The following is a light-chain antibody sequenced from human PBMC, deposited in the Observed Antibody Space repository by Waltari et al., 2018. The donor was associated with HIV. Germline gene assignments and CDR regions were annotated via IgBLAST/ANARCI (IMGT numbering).Light chain of an antibody. CDR2: EVT. V-gene: IGLV2-8*01. J-gene: IGLJ2*01. CDR1: TSDVAGYNY. Sequence: QSALTQPPSASGSPGQSVTISCPGTTSDVAGYNYVSWYHQHPGNAPKLIIYEVTERPSGVPDRFSGSKSGNTASLTVSGLQAEDEADYYCSSYAGSNKLVFGGGTKLTVV. CDR3: SSYAGSNKLV.